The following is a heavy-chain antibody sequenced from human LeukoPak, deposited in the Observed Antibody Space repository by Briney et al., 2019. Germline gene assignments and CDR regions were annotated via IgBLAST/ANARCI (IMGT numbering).Heavy chain of an antibody. CDR2: IYYSGCT. V-gene: IGHV4-59*01. J-gene: IGHJ4*02. CDR3: ARFDSSGWYYFDY. D-gene: IGHD6-19*01. CDR1: GGSISSYY. Sequence: SETLSLTCTVSGGSISSYYWSWIRQPPGKGLEWIGYIYYSGCTNYNPSLKSRVTISVDTSKNQFSLKLSSVTAADTAVYYCARFDSSGWYYFDYWGQGTLVTVSS.